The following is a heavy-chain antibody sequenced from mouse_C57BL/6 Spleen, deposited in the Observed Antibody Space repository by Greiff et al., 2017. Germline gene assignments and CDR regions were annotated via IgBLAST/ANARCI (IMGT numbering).Heavy chain of an antibody. J-gene: IGHJ1*03. V-gene: IGHV1-81*01. D-gene: IGHD4-1*01. CDR1: GYTFTSYG. CDR3: ARSWDGGDWYFDV. Sequence: VQLQQSGAELARPGASVKLSCKASGYTFTSYGISWVKQRTGQGLEWIGEIYPRSGTTYYNEKFKGKATLTADNSSSTAYMELRSLTSEDSAVYFCARSWDGGDWYFDVWGTGTTVTVSS. CDR2: IYPRSGTT.